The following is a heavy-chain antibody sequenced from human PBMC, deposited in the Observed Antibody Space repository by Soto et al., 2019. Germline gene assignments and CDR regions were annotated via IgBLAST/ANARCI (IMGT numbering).Heavy chain of an antibody. CDR1: GGSISSSSYY. Sequence: PSETLSLTCTVSGGSISSSSYYWGWIRQPPGKGLEWIGSIYYSGSTYYNPSLKSRVTISVDTSKNQFSLKLSSVTAADTAVYYCARSDKRRAYCYMDVWGKGTTVTVSS. V-gene: IGHV4-39*01. J-gene: IGHJ6*03. CDR2: IYYSGST. CDR3: ARSDKRRAYCYMDV.